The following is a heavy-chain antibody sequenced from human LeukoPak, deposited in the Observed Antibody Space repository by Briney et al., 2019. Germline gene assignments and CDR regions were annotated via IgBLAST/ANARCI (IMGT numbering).Heavy chain of an antibody. CDR2: IYYSGST. CDR1: GGSISSSSYY. Sequence: NPSETLSLTCTVSGGSISSSSYYWGWIRQPPGKGLEWIGSIYYSGSTYYNPSLKSRVTISVDTSKNQFSLKLSSATAADTAVYYCASRSPYYYDILTWGQGTLVTVSS. V-gene: IGHV4-39*07. J-gene: IGHJ5*02. CDR3: ASRSPYYYDILT. D-gene: IGHD3-9*01.